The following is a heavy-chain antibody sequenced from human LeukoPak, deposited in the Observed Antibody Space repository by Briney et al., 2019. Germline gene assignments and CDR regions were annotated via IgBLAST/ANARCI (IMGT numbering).Heavy chain of an antibody. CDR3: ARGGSGYSSSWYSGDY. Sequence: SVKVSCKASGGTFSSYAISWVRQAPGQGLEWMGGIIPIFGTANYAQNFQGRVTITADESTSTAYMELSSLRSEDTAVYYCARGGSGYSSSWYSGDYWGQGTLVTVSS. CDR1: GGTFSSYA. V-gene: IGHV1-69*13. J-gene: IGHJ4*02. CDR2: IIPIFGTA. D-gene: IGHD6-13*01.